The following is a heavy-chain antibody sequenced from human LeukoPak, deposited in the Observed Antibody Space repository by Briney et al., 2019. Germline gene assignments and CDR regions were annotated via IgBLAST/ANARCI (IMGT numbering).Heavy chain of an antibody. Sequence: SETLSLTCTVSGGSISSYYWSWIRQPPGKGLEWIGYIYYSGSTNYNPSLKSRVTISVDTSNNQFSLKLSSVTAADTAVYYCARGGVLWFGELQNWFDPWGQGTLVTVSS. CDR2: IYYSGST. CDR1: GGSISSYY. D-gene: IGHD3-10*01. V-gene: IGHV4-59*01. CDR3: ARGGVLWFGELQNWFDP. J-gene: IGHJ5*02.